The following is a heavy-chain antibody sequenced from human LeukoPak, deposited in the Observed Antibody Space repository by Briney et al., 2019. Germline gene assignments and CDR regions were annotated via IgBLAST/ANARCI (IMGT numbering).Heavy chain of an antibody. CDR1: GFTFSRYW. J-gene: IGHJ4*02. Sequence: GGSLRLSCAASGFTFSRYWMHWVRQAPGKGLVWVSRISSDGSGTTYGDSVKGRFTISRDNAKNTLYLQMHSLGGEDTAVYYCARDGGGIADYWGQGTLVTVSS. V-gene: IGHV3-74*01. D-gene: IGHD6-13*01. CDR2: ISSDGSGT. CDR3: ARDGGGIADY.